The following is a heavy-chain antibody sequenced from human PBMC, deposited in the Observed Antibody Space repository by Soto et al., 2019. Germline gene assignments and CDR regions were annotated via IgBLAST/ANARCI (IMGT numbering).Heavy chain of an antibody. CDR1: GFTFGNYW. CDR3: ARERSCSGDWCNSGSSSPVYYMDV. Sequence: EVHLVESGGGWVQPGGSLRRSCTASGFTFGNYWMTWVRQAPGKGLEWVANIKQDRSEKYYVDSVKGRFTISRDNAKNSLYLQMNTLRAEDTAVYYCARERSCSGDWCNSGSSSPVYYMDVWGKGTTVTVSS. CDR2: IKQDRSEK. D-gene: IGHD2-15*01. J-gene: IGHJ6*03. V-gene: IGHV3-7*01.